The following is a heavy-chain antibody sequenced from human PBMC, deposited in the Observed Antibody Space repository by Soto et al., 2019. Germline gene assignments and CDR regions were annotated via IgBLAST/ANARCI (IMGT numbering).Heavy chain of an antibody. CDR3: ARGAADTAMVDS. CDR2: IFYSGST. D-gene: IGHD5-18*01. CDR1: GGSIRSYY. V-gene: IGHV4-59*01. Sequence: SETLSLTCTVSGGSIRSYYWTWIRQPPGKGLEWLGYIFYSGSTFYNPSLKSRVTISIHTSKSQFSLQLTSVTAADTAVYYCARGAADTAMVDSWGQGTLVTSPQ. J-gene: IGHJ4*02.